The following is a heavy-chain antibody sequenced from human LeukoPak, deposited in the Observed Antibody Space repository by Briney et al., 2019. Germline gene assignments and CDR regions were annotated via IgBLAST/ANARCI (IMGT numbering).Heavy chain of an antibody. CDR3: ARDPGYCSGGSCSHLYYYGMDV. Sequence: GGSLRLSCAASGFTFSSYAMSWVRQAPGKGLEWVSAISGSGGSTYYADSVKGRFTISRDNAKNSLYLQMNSLRAEDTAAYYCARDPGYCSGGSCSHLYYYGMDVWGKGTTVTVSS. D-gene: IGHD2-15*01. V-gene: IGHV3-23*01. CDR1: GFTFSSYA. CDR2: ISGSGGST. J-gene: IGHJ6*04.